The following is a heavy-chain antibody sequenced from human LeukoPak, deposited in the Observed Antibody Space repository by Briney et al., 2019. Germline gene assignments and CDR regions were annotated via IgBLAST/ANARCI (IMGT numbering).Heavy chain of an antibody. V-gene: IGHV3-33*06. CDR2: IWYDGSNK. D-gene: IGHD3-10*01. J-gene: IGHJ4*02. CDR1: GFTFSSYG. CDR3: AKELTYGSGSYYPDY. Sequence: PGGSLRLSCAASGFTFSSYGMHWVRQAPGKGLEWVAVIWYDGSNKYYADSVKGRFTISRDNSKNKLYLQMNSLRAEDTAVYYCAKELTYGSGSYYPDYWGQGTLVTVSS.